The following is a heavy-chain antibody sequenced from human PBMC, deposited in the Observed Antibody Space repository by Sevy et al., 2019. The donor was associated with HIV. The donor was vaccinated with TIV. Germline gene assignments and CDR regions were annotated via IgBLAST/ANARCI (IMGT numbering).Heavy chain of an antibody. CDR1: GLTFNSHA. CDR3: AKDYMLNLWMGYFDS. CDR2: ISGSGETT. V-gene: IGHV3-23*01. J-gene: IGHJ4*02. Sequence: GGSLRLSCAASGLTFNSHAMSWVRQPPGRGLEWVSAISGSGETTVYADSVRGRFTISRDNSKNTLFLVMNSLRAEDTAVYYCAKDYMLNLWMGYFDSWGQGTLVTVSS. D-gene: IGHD2-8*01.